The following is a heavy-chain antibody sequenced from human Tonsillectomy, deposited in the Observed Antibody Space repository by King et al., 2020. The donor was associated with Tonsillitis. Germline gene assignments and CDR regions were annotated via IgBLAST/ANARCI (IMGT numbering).Heavy chain of an antibody. CDR2: ISWDGDST. D-gene: IGHD2-2*01. CDR1: GFTFDDYT. V-gene: IGHV3-43*01. Sequence: EVQLVESGGVVVQPGGSLRLSCAASGFTFDDYTMHWVRQAPGKGLEWVSLISWDGDSTYYADSVKGRFTISRDNSKNSLSLQMNSLRNEDTALYYCVKAPRSTSWVMDVWGQGTTVTVSS. J-gene: IGHJ6*02. CDR3: VKAPRSTSWVMDV.